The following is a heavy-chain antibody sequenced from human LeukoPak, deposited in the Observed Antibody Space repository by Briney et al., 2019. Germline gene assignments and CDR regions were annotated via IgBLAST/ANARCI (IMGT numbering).Heavy chain of an antibody. CDR3: ARRYYMDV. Sequence: GGSLRLSCAASGFTFSSYAMSWVRQAPGKGLEWVSVIYIGGTTYYAESVKGRFTISRDNSKNTLYLQMNSLRAEDTAVYYCARRYYMDVWGKGTTVTISS. J-gene: IGHJ6*03. V-gene: IGHV3-66*04. CDR1: GFTFSSYA. CDR2: IYIGGTT.